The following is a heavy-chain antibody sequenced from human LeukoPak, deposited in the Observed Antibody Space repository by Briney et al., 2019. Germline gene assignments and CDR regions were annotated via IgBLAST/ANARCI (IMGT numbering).Heavy chain of an antibody. D-gene: IGHD3-10*01. CDR2: ILYDGSHQ. CDR3: VKGSGTNDYGMDT. Sequence: GGSLRLSCAASGFTFNRCGMRWVRQAPAKGLEWVAVILYDGSHQYYTDSVKGRFTISRDNSKNTVFLQMDSLRAEDTGVYYCVKGSGTNDYGMDTWGQGTTVTVPS. J-gene: IGHJ6*02. CDR1: GFTFNRCG. V-gene: IGHV3-30*18.